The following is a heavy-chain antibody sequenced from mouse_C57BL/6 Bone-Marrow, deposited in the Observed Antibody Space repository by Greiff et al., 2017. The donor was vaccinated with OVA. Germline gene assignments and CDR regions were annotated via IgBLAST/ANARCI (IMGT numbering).Heavy chain of an antibody. CDR1: GYAFTNYL. CDR2: INPGSGGT. Sequence: QVQLQQSGAELVRPGTSVKVSCKASGYAFTNYLIEWVKQRPGQGLEWIGVINPGSGGTNYNEKFKGKATLTEDKSSSTAYMQLSSLTSEDSAVYFCARRPAWFAYWGQGTRVTVSA. J-gene: IGHJ3*01. CDR3: ARRPAWFAY. V-gene: IGHV1-54*01.